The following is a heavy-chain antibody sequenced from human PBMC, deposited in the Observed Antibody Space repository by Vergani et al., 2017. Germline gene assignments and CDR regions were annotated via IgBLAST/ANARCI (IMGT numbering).Heavy chain of an antibody. J-gene: IGHJ3*02. Sequence: QVQLQESGPGLVKPSQTLSLTCTVSGDSISSVSYYWSWIRQPAGKGLEWIGRMYTSGSTNYNPSLKSRVTMSVDTSKNQFSLKLSSVTAADTAVYYCAREDTPGRYGHDAVVIWGQGTMVIVSS. D-gene: IGHD1-26*01. V-gene: IGHV4-61*02. CDR1: GDSISSVSYY. CDR2: MYTSGST. CDR3: AREDTPGRYGHDAVVI.